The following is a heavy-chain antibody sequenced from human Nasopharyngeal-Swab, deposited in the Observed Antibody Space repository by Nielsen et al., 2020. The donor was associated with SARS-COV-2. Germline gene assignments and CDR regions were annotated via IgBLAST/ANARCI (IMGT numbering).Heavy chain of an antibody. CDR2: IYHSGST. Sequence: WIRQPPGKGQEWIGEIYHSGSTNYNPSLKSRVTISVDKSKNQFSLKLSSVTAADTAVYYCARERLGYCSSTSCYGGERYYYYYYMDVWGKGTTVTVSS. J-gene: IGHJ6*03. CDR3: ARERLGYCSSTSCYGGERYYYYYYMDV. D-gene: IGHD2-2*01. V-gene: IGHV4-4*02.